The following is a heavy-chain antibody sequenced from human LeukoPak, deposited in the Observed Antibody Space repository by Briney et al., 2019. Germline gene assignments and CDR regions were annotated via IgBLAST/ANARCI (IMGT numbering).Heavy chain of an antibody. CDR2: ISYTGTT. V-gene: IGHV4-39*01. Sequence: SETLSLTCTVSGGSIGSSAYSWGWIRQPPGKGLEWIGSISYTGTTYYNPSLKSRVTISLDTSKNQFSLKLISVTAADTALYYCARRWMERGYSYGFDYWGQGTLVTVSS. D-gene: IGHD5-18*01. CDR3: ARRWMERGYSYGFDY. J-gene: IGHJ4*02. CDR1: GGSIGSSAYS.